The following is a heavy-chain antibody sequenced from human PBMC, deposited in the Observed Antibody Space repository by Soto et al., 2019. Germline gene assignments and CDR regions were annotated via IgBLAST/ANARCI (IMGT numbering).Heavy chain of an antibody. J-gene: IGHJ4*02. CDR3: AIPSGLTVTGPDY. CDR1: GYSFTSYW. V-gene: IGHV5-51*01. Sequence: PGESLKISCKGSGYSFTSYWIGWVRQMPGKGLEWMGIIYPGDSDTRYSPSFQGQVTISADKSISTAYLQWSSLKASDTAVYYCAIPSGLTVTGPDYWGQGTLVTVSS. CDR2: IYPGDSDT. D-gene: IGHD6-19*01.